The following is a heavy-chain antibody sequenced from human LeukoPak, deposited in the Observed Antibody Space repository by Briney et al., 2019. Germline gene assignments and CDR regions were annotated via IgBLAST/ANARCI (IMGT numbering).Heavy chain of an antibody. D-gene: IGHD6-6*01. V-gene: IGHV4-39*01. J-gene: IGHJ4*02. CDR1: GGSINTTSYF. CDR3: ARQSVVAARPFDY. CDR2: IYYSGST. Sequence: SETLSLTCTVSGGSINTTSYFWAWIRQPPGKSLEWLGTIYYSGSTYYNPSLKSRVTISVDSSKNQFSLRLSSVTAADTAVYYCARQSVVAARPFDYWGQGTLVTVSS.